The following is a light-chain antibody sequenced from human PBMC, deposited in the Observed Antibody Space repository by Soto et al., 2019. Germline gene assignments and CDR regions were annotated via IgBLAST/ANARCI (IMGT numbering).Light chain of an antibody. CDR3: QQYDNWLTGT. Sequence: IVMAQSPATLSVSPGERATLSCRASQAISYNLAWYQHKPGQPPRLLIYDASTRATGIPARFSGGGSGTEFTLTISSLQSEDFAVYYCQQYDNWLTGTFGQGTKVDI. J-gene: IGKJ1*01. V-gene: IGKV3-15*01. CDR2: DAS. CDR1: QAISYN.